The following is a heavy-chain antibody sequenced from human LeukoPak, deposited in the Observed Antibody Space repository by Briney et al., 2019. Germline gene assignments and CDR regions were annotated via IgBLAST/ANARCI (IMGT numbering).Heavy chain of an antibody. CDR3: ARDSSGWYSNVYYYFDY. CDR2: INPNSGGT. J-gene: IGHJ4*02. Sequence: ASVKVSCKASGYTFTGYYMHWVRQAPGQGLEWMGWINPNSGGTNYAQKFQGRVTMTRDTSISTAYMELSRLRSDDTAVYYCARDSSGWYSNVYYYFDYWGQGTLVTVSS. CDR1: GYTFTGYY. D-gene: IGHD6-19*01. V-gene: IGHV1-2*02.